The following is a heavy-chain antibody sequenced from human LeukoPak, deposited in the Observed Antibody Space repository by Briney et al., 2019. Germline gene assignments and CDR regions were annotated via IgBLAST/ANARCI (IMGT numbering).Heavy chain of an antibody. CDR2: IIPILGIA. D-gene: IGHD6-13*01. V-gene: IGHV1-69*04. J-gene: IGHJ4*02. Sequence: GASVKVSCKASGGTFSSYAISWVRQAPGQGLEWMGRIIPILGIANYAQKFQGRVTITADKSTSTAYMELSSLRSEDTAVYYCARDPYGPIAAAGTSYWGQGTLVTVSS. CDR3: ARDPYGPIAAAGTSY. CDR1: GGTFSSYA.